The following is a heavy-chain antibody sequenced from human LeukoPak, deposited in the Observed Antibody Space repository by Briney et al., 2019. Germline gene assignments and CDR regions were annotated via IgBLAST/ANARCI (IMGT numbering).Heavy chain of an antibody. CDR1: GFTFSSYA. Sequence: GRSLRLSCAASGFTFSSYAMHWVRQAPGKGLEWVAVISYDGSNKYYADSVKGRFTISRDNSMDTLYLQMNSLRADDTAVYYCAKGARWELPLDYWGQGTLVTVSS. CDR2: ISYDGSNK. CDR3: AKGARWELPLDY. J-gene: IGHJ4*02. D-gene: IGHD1-26*01. V-gene: IGHV3-30-3*01.